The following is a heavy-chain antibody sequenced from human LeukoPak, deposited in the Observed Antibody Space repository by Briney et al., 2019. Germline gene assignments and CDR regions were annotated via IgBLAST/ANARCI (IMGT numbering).Heavy chain of an antibody. CDR2: ISAYNGNT. J-gene: IGHJ5*02. D-gene: IGHD2-15*01. CDR1: GYTFTSYG. Sequence: GASVKVSCKASGYTFTSYGISWVRQAPGQGLEWMGWISAYNGNTNYAQKLQGRVTMTTDTSTSTAYMEPRSLRSDDTAVYYCAREGRDCSGGSCYSGNWFDPWGQGTLVTVSS. CDR3: AREGRDCSGGSCYSGNWFDP. V-gene: IGHV1-18*01.